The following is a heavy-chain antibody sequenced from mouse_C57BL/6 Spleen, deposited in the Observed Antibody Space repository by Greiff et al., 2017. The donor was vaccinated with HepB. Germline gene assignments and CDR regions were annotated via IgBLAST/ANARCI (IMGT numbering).Heavy chain of an antibody. CDR3: ASGGYYVWFAY. D-gene: IGHD2-3*01. V-gene: IGHV1-80*01. J-gene: IGHJ3*01. Sequence: QVQLQQSGAELVKPGASVKISCKASGYAFSSYWMNWVKQRPGEGLEWIGQIYPGDGDTNYNGKFKGKATLTADKSSSTAYMQLSSLTSEDSAVYFCASGGYYVWFAYWGQGTLVTVSA. CDR1: GYAFSSYW. CDR2: IYPGDGDT.